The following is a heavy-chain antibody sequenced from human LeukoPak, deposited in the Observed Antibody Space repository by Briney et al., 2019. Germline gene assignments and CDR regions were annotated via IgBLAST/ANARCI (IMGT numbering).Heavy chain of an antibody. CDR3: ARGYYYDSSGYYTDY. CDR2: INQVGSEI. V-gene: IGHV3-7*01. J-gene: IGHJ4*02. D-gene: IGHD3-22*01. Sequence: GGTLRLSCEASGFTFIASWMTWIRQAPGKGLEWVATINQVGSEIHYGDSVKGRFTISRANTKNSLYLQMNSLRAEDTAVYYCARGYYYDSSGYYTDYWGQGTLVTVSS. CDR1: GFTFIASW.